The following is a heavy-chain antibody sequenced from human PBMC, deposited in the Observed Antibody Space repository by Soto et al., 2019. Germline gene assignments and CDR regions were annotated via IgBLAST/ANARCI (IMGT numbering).Heavy chain of an antibody. V-gene: IGHV1-69*02. CDR2: IIPILGIA. CDR1: GGTFSSYT. Sequence: QVQLVQSGAEVKKPGSSVKVSCKASGGTFSSYTISWVRQAPGQGLEWMGRIIPILGIANYAQKFQGRVTHTADKSTSTAYMELSSLRSEDTAVYYCARRQQYYHSPFDPWGQGTLVTVSS. D-gene: IGHD2-2*01. J-gene: IGHJ5*02. CDR3: ARRQQYYHSPFDP.